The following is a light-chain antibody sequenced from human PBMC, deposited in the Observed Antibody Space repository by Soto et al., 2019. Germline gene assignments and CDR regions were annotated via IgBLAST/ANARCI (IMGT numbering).Light chain of an antibody. J-gene: IGLJ7*01. CDR3: QVWDSSAKAV. Sequence: SYELTQPPSVSVAPGKTARITCGGNNIGSKSVHWYQQKPGQAPVLVIYYDSDRPSGIPERFSGSNSGNTATLTISRVEAGDEADYYCQVWDSSAKAVFGGGTQLTVL. V-gene: IGLV3-21*04. CDR2: YDS. CDR1: NIGSKS.